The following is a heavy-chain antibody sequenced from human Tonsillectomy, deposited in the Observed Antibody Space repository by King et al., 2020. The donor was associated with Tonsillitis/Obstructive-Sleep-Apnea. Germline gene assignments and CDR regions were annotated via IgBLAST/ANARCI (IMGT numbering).Heavy chain of an antibody. CDR1: GYTFTSYG. Sequence: QLVQSGAEVKKPGASVKVSCKASGYTFTSYGISWVRQAPGQGLEWMGGISAYNGNTNYAQKLQGRVTMTTDTSTSTAYMELRSLRSDDTAVYYCARALLPGWRAGWVVTAVVTGTFDFWGQGTLVTVSS. D-gene: IGHD5-18*01. CDR2: ISAYNGNT. CDR3: ARALLPGWRAGWVVTAVVTGTFDF. J-gene: IGHJ4*03. V-gene: IGHV1-18*01.